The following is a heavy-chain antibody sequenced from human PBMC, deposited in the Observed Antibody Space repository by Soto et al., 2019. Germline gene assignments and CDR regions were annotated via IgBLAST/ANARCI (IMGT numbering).Heavy chain of an antibody. V-gene: IGHV3-23*01. CDR3: AKDISGRGSYYYYYGMDV. CDR1: GFPFSSYA. J-gene: IGHJ6*02. CDR2: MSGSVGST. Sequence: EVQLLESGGGLVQPGGSLRLSCAASGFPFSSYAVNWVRQAPGKGLEWVSAMSGSVGSTYYADSVKGRFTISRDNAKNSLSLQMNSLRVEDTALYYCAKDISGRGSYYYYYGMDVWGQGTTVTVSS. D-gene: IGHD3-16*01.